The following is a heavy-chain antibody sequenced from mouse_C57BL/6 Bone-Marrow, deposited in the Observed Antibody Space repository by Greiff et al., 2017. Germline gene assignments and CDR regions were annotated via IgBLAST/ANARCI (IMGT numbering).Heavy chain of an antibody. CDR2: IDPSDSYT. J-gene: IGHJ2*01. D-gene: IGHD2-1*01. CDR3: ARNYYGNRYYFYY. CDR1: GYTFTSYW. Sequence: VKLQQPGAELVRPGTSVKLSCKASGYTFTSYWMHWVKQRPGQGLEWIGVIDPSDSYTNYNQKFKGKATLTVDTSSSTAYMQLSSLTSEDSAVYDCARNYYGNRYYFYYWGRGTTRTVSS. V-gene: IGHV1-59*01.